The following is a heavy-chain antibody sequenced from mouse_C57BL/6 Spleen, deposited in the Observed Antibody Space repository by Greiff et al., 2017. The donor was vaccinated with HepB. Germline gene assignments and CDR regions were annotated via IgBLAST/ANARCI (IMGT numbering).Heavy chain of an antibody. Sequence: QVQLQQPGTELVKPGASVKLSCKASGYTFTSYWMHWVKQRPGQGLEWIGNINPSNGGTNYNEKFKSKATLTVDKSSSTAYMQLSSLTSADSAVYYCARAIYYDYAWFAYWGQGTLVTVSA. CDR1: GYTFTSYW. J-gene: IGHJ3*01. D-gene: IGHD2-4*01. V-gene: IGHV1-53*01. CDR2: INPSNGGT. CDR3: ARAIYYDYAWFAY.